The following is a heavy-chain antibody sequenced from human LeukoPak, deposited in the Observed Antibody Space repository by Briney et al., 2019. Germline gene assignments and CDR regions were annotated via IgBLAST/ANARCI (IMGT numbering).Heavy chain of an antibody. CDR2: MNPNSGNT. CDR1: GYTFTSYD. J-gene: IGHJ4*02. D-gene: IGHD4-23*01. V-gene: IGHV1-8*01. Sequence: ASVKFSCKASGYTFTSYDINWVRQATGQGLEWRGWMNPNSGNTGYAQKFQGRVTMTRNTSISTAYMELSSLRSEDTAVYYCARKRQGGNLFDYWGQGTLVTVSS. CDR3: ARKRQGGNLFDY.